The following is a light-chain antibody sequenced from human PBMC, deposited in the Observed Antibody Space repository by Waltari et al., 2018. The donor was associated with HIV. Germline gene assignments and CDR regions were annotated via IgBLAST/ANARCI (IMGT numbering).Light chain of an antibody. CDR2: EVT. J-gene: IGLJ2*01. V-gene: IGLV2-18*02. Sequence: QSALTQPPSVSGSPGQSVTISCAGTNSDIGGYDRVPWYQQPPGTAPKPLIYEVTNRPSGVPGRFSASKSGTTASLTISGLQAGDEGDYYCSSYSATNTVVFGGGTKLTVL. CDR3: SSYSATNTVV. CDR1: NSDIGGYDR.